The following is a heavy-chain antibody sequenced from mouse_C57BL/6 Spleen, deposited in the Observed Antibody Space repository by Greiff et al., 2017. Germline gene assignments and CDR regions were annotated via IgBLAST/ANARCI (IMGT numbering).Heavy chain of an antibody. CDR1: GFSFNTYA. CDR3: VRHSGSSYQYFDV. V-gene: IGHV10-1*01. D-gene: IGHD1-1*01. CDR2: IRSKSNNYAT. Sequence: EVQLVESGGGLVQPKGSLKLSCAASGFSFNTYAMNWVRQAPGKGLEWVARIRSKSNNYATYYADSVKDRFTISRDDSESMLYLQMNNLKTEDTAMYYCVRHSGSSYQYFDVWGTGTTVTVSS. J-gene: IGHJ1*03.